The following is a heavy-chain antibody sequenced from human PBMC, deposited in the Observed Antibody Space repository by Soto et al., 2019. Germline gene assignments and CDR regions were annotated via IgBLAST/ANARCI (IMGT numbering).Heavy chain of an antibody. CDR2: ISASGGSA. CDR3: AKDLHYDILTAHDAFDI. Sequence: GGSLRLSCAASGFPFRSYAMSWVRQAPGKGLEWVSAISASGGSAYYADSVKGRFTISRDNSKNTLYLQMNSLRAEDTAVYYCAKDLHYDILTAHDAFDIWGQGTMVTVSS. V-gene: IGHV3-23*01. CDR1: GFPFRSYA. D-gene: IGHD3-9*01. J-gene: IGHJ3*02.